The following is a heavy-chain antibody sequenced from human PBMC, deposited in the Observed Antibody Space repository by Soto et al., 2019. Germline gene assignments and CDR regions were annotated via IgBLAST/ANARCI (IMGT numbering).Heavy chain of an antibody. J-gene: IGHJ5*02. CDR3: ARDVGNYYDSSAHTEGDNWFDP. V-gene: IGHV3-30-3*01. CDR2: ISYDGSNK. CDR1: GFTFSSYA. Sequence: VGSLRLSCAASGFTFSSYAMHWVRQAPGKGLEWVAVISYDGSNKYYADSVKGRFTISRDNSKNTLYLQMNSLRAEDTAVYYCARDVGNYYDSSAHTEGDNWFDPWGQGTLVTVSS. D-gene: IGHD3-22*01.